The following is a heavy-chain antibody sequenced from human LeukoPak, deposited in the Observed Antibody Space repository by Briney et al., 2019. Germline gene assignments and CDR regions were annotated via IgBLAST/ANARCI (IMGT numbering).Heavy chain of an antibody. D-gene: IGHD2-21*02. CDR1: GGSISSYY. J-gene: IGHJ5*02. CDR3: ARGDPPRDNWFHP. Sequence: PSATLSLTCTVPGGSISSYYWSWIRQPPGKGLEWIGYIYYSGSTNYNPSLKSRVTISVDTSKNQFSLKLSTVTAADAAVYYCARGDPPRDNWFHPRGQGTLVTVSS. CDR2: IYYSGST. V-gene: IGHV4-59*01.